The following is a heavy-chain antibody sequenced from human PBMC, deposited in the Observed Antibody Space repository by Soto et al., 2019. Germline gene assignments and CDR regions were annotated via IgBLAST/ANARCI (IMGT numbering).Heavy chain of an antibody. CDR3: ARMAGPWYFDI. CDR2: INHSXSS. V-gene: IGHV4-34*01. CDR1: GGSFSGFY. Sequence: PSETLSLTCAVHGGSFSGFYWTWIRQPPGKGLEWIGEINHSXSSNYNPTLKSRVTMSLDTSRNQFSLSLNSVTDADTAVYYCARMAGPWYFDIWGRGTLVTVSS. J-gene: IGHJ2*01.